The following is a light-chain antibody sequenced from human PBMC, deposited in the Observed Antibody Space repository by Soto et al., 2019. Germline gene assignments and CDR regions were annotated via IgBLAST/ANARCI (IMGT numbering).Light chain of an antibody. CDR2: AAS. CDR1: QSISSY. Sequence: DIQMTQSPSSLSASVGDRVTITCRASQSISSYLNWYQQKPGKAPKLLIYAASSLQSGVPSRFSGSGSGTDITLTISSLQPEDFATYYCQHSYSTPPYTFGQGTKLEIK. J-gene: IGKJ2*01. CDR3: QHSYSTPPYT. V-gene: IGKV1-39*01.